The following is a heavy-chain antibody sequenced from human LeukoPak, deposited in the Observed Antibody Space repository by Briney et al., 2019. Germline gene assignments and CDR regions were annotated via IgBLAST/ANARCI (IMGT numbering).Heavy chain of an antibody. CDR2: ISYDGSNK. CDR1: GFTFSSYA. Sequence: GGSLRLSCAASGFTFSSYAMHWVRQAPGKGLEWVAVISYDGSNKYYADSVKGRFTISRDNSKDTLFLQMHSLRPGDTAVYYCVREDTPATANYWGQGTLVTISS. D-gene: IGHD2-21*02. V-gene: IGHV3-30-3*01. CDR3: VREDTPATANY. J-gene: IGHJ4*02.